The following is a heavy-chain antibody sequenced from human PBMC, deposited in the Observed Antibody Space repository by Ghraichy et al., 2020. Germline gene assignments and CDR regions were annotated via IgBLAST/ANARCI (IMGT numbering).Heavy chain of an antibody. D-gene: IGHD4-23*01. CDR1: GFTFGSYS. V-gene: IGHV3-48*02. CDR3: GRASRVVRFFYYDGMDV. CDR2: ITSSSRTK. J-gene: IGHJ6*02. Sequence: SCVGSGFTFGSYSMNWVRQSPGKGLEWVSYITSSSRTKSYADSVKGRFTISRDNAQNSLYLQMNSLRDEDTAMYYCGRASRVVRFFYYDGMDVWGQGTTVTVSS.